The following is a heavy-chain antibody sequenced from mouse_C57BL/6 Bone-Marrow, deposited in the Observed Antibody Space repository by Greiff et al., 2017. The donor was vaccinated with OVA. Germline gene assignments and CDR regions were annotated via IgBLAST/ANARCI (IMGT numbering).Heavy chain of an antibody. D-gene: IGHD2-4*01. CDR3: ARGDYDWYFDV. J-gene: IGHJ1*03. CDR2: IYPGDGDT. V-gene: IGHV1-82*01. Sequence: QVQLQQSGPELVKPGASVKISCKASGYAFSSSWMNWVKQRPGKGLEWIGRIYPGDGDTNYNGKFKGKATLTVDKSSSTAYMLLSSLTSEDSAVYFCARGDYDWYFDVWGTGTTVTVSS. CDR1: GYAFSSSW.